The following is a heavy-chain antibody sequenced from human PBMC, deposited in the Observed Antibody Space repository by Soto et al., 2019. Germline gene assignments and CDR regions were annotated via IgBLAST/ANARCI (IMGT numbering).Heavy chain of an antibody. D-gene: IGHD6-19*01. Sequence: QVQLVESGGGVVQPGRSLRLSCAASGFTFSSYGMHWVRQAPGKGLEWVAVIWYDGSNKYYADSVKGRFTISRDNSKNTLYLQMNSLRAEDTGVYYCARDQSSGWTIDYWGQGTLVTVSS. V-gene: IGHV3-33*01. J-gene: IGHJ4*02. CDR3: ARDQSSGWTIDY. CDR2: IWYDGSNK. CDR1: GFTFSSYG.